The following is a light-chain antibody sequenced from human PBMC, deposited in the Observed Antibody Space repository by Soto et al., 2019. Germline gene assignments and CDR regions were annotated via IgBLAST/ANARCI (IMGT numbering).Light chain of an antibody. V-gene: IGLV2-11*01. CDR1: SGDVGGYNY. J-gene: IGLJ2*01. Sequence: QSALTQPRSVSGSPGQSVTISCTGTSGDVGGYNYVSWYQQHPGKAPKLMIYDVSKRPSGVPDRFSGSKSGNTASLTISGLPAEDEAEYYCCSYAGSYTWVFGGGTKLTVL. CDR2: DVS. CDR3: CSYAGSYTWV.